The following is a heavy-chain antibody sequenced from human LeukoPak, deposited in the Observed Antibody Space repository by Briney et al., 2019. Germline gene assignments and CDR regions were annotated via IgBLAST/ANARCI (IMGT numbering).Heavy chain of an antibody. V-gene: IGHV1-2*02. D-gene: IGHD5-18*01. Sequence: ASVKVSCKASGYTFMAYYMHWVRQAPGQGLEWMGWINPNTGGTNYAQKFQGRVTMTRATSISTAYMELSSLRSDDTAVYYCARDDSFQFDSWGQGTLVTVSS. CDR2: INPNTGGT. CDR3: ARDDSFQFDS. J-gene: IGHJ4*02. CDR1: GYTFMAYY.